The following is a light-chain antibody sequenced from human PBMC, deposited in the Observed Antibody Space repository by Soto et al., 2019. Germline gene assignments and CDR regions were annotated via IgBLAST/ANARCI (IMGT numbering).Light chain of an antibody. CDR1: QSVTGTN. V-gene: IGKV3-20*01. CDR3: HQYGSSLGT. Sequence: EIVLTQSPGTLSLSPGEAATLSCRASQSVTGTNLAWYQQRPGQAPRLLIYDAVSRATGIPDRFSGSGSGTDFTLTISRLEPEDFAVYYCHQYGSSLGTFGQGTKVEI. J-gene: IGKJ2*01. CDR2: DAV.